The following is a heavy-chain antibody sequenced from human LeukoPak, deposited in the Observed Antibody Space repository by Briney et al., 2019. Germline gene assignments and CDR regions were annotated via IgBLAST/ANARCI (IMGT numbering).Heavy chain of an antibody. Sequence: SVKVSCKASGGTFSSYAISWVRQAPGQGLEWMGGIIPIFGTANYAQKFQGRVTITADESTSTAYMELSSLRSEDTAVYYCASKYYGSGSIYYYYGMDVWGKGTTVTVSS. CDR2: IIPIFGTA. CDR1: GGTFSSYA. J-gene: IGHJ6*04. D-gene: IGHD3-10*01. V-gene: IGHV1-69*13. CDR3: ASKYYGSGSIYYYYGMDV.